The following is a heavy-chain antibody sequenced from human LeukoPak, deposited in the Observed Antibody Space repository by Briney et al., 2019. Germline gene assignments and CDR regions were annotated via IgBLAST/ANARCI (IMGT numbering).Heavy chain of an antibody. CDR3: ARDGLYDSSGYYYGRAFDI. V-gene: IGHV4-4*02. Sequence: SETLSLTCAVSGGSISSSNWWSWVRQPPGKGLEWIGEIYHSGSTNYNPSLKSRVTISVDKSKNQFSLKLSSVTAADTAVYYCARDGLYDSSGYYYGRAFDIWGQGTMVTVSS. CDR2: IYHSGST. J-gene: IGHJ3*02. D-gene: IGHD3-22*01. CDR1: GGSISSSNW.